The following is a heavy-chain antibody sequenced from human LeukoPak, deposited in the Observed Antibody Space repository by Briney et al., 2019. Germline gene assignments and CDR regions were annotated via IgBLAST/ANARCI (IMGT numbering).Heavy chain of an antibody. Sequence: SETLSLTCAVYGGSFSGYYWSWIRQPPGKGLEWIGEINHSGSTNYNPSLKSRVTISVDTSKNQFSLKLSSVTAADTAVYYCARGREAYCGGDCYSGNQTVEYFQPWGQGTLVTVSS. CDR1: GGSFSGYY. J-gene: IGHJ1*01. V-gene: IGHV4-34*01. D-gene: IGHD2-21*02. CDR2: INHSGST. CDR3: ARGREAYCGGDCYSGNQTVEYFQP.